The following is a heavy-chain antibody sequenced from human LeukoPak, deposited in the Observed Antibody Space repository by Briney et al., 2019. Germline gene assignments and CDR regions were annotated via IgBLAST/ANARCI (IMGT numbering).Heavy chain of an antibody. CDR3: ASLPCGGDCPI. CDR1: GGSFSGYY. V-gene: IGHV4-34*01. CDR2: INHSGST. D-gene: IGHD2-21*02. J-gene: IGHJ3*02. Sequence: SETLSLTCAVYGGSFSGYYRSWIRQPPGKGLEWIGEINHSGSTNYNPSLKSRVTISVDTSKNQFSLKLSSVTAADTALYYCASLPCGGDCPIWGQGTMVTVSS.